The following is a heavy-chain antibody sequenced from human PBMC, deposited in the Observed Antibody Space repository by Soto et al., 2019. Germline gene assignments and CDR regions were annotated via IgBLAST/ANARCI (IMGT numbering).Heavy chain of an antibody. V-gene: IGHV3-23*01. CDR3: AKVVGYCSSTSCYVRGYYYMDV. Sequence: GGSLRLSCAASGFTFSSYAMHWVRQAPGKGLEWVAAISGSGGSTYYADSVKGRFTISRDNSKNTLYLQMNSLRAEDTAVYYCAKVVGYCSSTSCYVRGYYYMDVWGKGTTVTVSS. CDR1: GFTFSSYA. J-gene: IGHJ6*03. D-gene: IGHD2-2*01. CDR2: ISGSGGST.